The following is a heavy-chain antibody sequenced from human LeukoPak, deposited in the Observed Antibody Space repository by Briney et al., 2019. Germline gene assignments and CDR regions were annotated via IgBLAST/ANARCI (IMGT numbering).Heavy chain of an antibody. J-gene: IGHJ4*02. CDR3: AKSYFDYSTYYSYYFNL. V-gene: IGHV4-4*09. CDR1: GGSISSDY. CDR2: IYTDGST. Sequence: SVALSLTCPVSGGSISSDYWSWIRPPPGRGMEWIGYIYTDGSTNYNPSLKSRVTISVDTSKNQFALKLSSVTAADTAVYYGAKSYFDYSTYYSYYFNLWGQGALVTVSS. D-gene: IGHD4-11*01.